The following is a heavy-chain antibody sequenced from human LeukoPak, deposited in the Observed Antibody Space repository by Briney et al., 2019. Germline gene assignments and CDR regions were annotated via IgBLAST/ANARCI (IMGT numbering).Heavy chain of an antibody. CDR2: INHSGST. D-gene: IGHD3-3*01. CDR1: GGSFSGYY. J-gene: IGHJ3*02. CDR3: ARGILITNTETYYDFWSGYYPFDVFDI. Sequence: SETLSLTCAVYGGSFSGYYWSWIRQPPGKGLEWIGEINHSGSTNYNPSLKSRVTISVDTSKNQFSLKLSSVTAADTAVYYCARGILITNTETYYDFWSGYYPFDVFDIWGRGTMVTVSS. V-gene: IGHV4-34*01.